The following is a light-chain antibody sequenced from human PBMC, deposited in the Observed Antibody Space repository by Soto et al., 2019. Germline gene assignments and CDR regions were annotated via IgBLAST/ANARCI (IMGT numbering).Light chain of an antibody. CDR3: RSYTSSSTLV. V-gene: IGLV2-14*03. CDR1: GSDVDNYNY. CDR2: DVS. Sequence: QSALTQPASVSGSPGQSITISCTGSGSDVDNYNYVSWYQQHPGKAPKLIIYDVSNRPSGVSNRFSGSKSGNTASLTISGLQAEDEADYYCRSYTSSSTLVFGGGTKVTVL. J-gene: IGLJ3*02.